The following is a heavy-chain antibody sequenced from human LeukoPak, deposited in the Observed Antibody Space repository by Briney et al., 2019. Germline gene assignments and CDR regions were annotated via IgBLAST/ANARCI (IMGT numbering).Heavy chain of an antibody. Sequence: ASVKVSCTASGYTFTGYYMHWVRQAPGQGLEWMRWINPNSGGTNYAQKFQGRVTMTRDTSISTAYMELSRLRSDDTAVYYCARDYIKAVAGFDYWGQGTLVTVSS. CDR1: GYTFTGYY. CDR2: INPNSGGT. CDR3: ARDYIKAVAGFDY. J-gene: IGHJ4*02. D-gene: IGHD6-19*01. V-gene: IGHV1-2*02.